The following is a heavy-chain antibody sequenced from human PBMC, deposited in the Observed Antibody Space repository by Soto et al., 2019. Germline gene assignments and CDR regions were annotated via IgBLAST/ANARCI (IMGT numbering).Heavy chain of an antibody. CDR1: GGSISSGDYY. D-gene: IGHD3-22*01. V-gene: IGHV4-30-4*01. CDR2: IYYRGST. Sequence: QVQLQESGPGLVKPSQTLSLTCTVSGGSISSGDYYWSWIRQPPGKGLEWIGYIYYRGSTYYNPSLKSRVTISVDTSKNQFSRKLSYVTAADTAVYYCARVGYDSSGYYRPDYYYGMDVWGQGTTVTVAS. J-gene: IGHJ6*02. CDR3: ARVGYDSSGYYRPDYYYGMDV.